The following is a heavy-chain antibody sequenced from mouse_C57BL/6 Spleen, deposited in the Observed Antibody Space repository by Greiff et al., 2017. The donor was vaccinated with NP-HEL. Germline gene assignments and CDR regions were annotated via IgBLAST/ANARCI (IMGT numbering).Heavy chain of an antibody. CDR1: GYTFTGSW. V-gene: IGHV1-9*01. D-gene: IGHD2-1*01. J-gene: IGHJ4*01. CDR2: ILAGSGCT. Sequence: VQRVESGAELMKPGASVKLSCKASGYTFTGSWIEWVKQRPGHGLEWIGEILAGSGCTNYNEKFKGKATFTADTSSNTANIQLSSLTTDDSAIDYGARGRIYYGNYEEGMDYGGQGTSVTVSS. CDR3: ARGRIYYGNYEEGMDY.